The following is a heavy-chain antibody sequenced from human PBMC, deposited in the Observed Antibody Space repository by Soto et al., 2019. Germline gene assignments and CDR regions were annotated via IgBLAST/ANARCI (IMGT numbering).Heavy chain of an antibody. Sequence: EVQLVESGGGLVQPGGSLKLSCAASGFTFSGSAMHWVRQASGKGLEWVGRIRSKANSYATAYAASVKGRFTISRDDSKNTAYLQMNSLKTEDTAVYYCLFTYYYGSGGFDYWGQGTLVTVSS. D-gene: IGHD3-10*01. CDR1: GFTFSGSA. J-gene: IGHJ4*02. V-gene: IGHV3-73*02. CDR3: LFTYYYGSGGFDY. CDR2: IRSKANSYAT.